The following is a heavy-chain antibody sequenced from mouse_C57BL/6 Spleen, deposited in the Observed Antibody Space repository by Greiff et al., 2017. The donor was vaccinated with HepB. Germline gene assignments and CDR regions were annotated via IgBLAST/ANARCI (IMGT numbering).Heavy chain of an antibody. J-gene: IGHJ2*01. Sequence: QVQLQQSGAELVKPGASVKISCKASGYAFSSYWMNWVKPRPGKGLEWIGQIYPGDGDTNYNGKFKGKATLTAAKSSSTAYMQLSSLTSEDSAVYFCEREEKYYYGSSAFDYWGQGTTLTVSS. V-gene: IGHV1-80*01. CDR3: EREEKYYYGSSAFDY. CDR2: IYPGDGDT. CDR1: GYAFSSYW. D-gene: IGHD1-1*01.